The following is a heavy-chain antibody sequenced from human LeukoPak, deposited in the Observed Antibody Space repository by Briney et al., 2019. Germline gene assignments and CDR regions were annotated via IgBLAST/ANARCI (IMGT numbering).Heavy chain of an antibody. Sequence: PGGSLRLSCAASGFTFSSYWMSWVRQAPGKGLEWVANIKQDGSEKYYVDSVKGRFTISRDNAKNSLYLQMNSLRAEDTAVYYCARDAPLFVVVTAPLDYWGQGTLVTVSS. CDR3: ARDAPLFVVVTAPLDY. CDR2: IKQDGSEK. CDR1: GFTFSSYW. J-gene: IGHJ4*02. V-gene: IGHV3-7*01. D-gene: IGHD2-21*02.